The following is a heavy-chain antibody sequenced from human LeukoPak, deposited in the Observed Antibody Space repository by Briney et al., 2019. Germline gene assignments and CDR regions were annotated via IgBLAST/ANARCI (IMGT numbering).Heavy chain of an antibody. CDR2: IYYSGST. Sequence: SETLSLTCTVSGGSISSSSYYWGWIRQPPGKGLEWIGYIYYSGSTNYNPSLKSRVTISVDTSKNQFSLKLSSVTAADTAVYYCARDELVETAATPQYYYYGMDVWGKGTTVTVSS. CDR1: GGSISSSSYY. V-gene: IGHV4-61*01. J-gene: IGHJ6*04. D-gene: IGHD5-18*01. CDR3: ARDELVETAATPQYYYYGMDV.